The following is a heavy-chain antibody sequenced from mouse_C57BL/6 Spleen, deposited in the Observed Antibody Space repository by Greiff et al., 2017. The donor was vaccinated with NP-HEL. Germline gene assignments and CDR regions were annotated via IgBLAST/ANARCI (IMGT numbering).Heavy chain of an antibody. CDR1: GYTFTSYW. CDR3: ANYGNYHGFAY. J-gene: IGHJ3*01. CDR2: IDPSDSYT. D-gene: IGHD2-1*01. V-gene: IGHV1-69*01. Sequence: QVQLQQPGAELVMPGASVKLSCKASGYTFTSYWMHWVKQRPGQGLEWIGEIDPSDSYTNYNQKFKSKSTLTVDKSSSTAYMQLSSLTSEDSAVYYCANYGNYHGFAYWGQGTLVTVSA.